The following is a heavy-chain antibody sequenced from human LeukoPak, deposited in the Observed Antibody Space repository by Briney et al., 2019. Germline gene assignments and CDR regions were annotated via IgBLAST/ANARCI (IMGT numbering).Heavy chain of an antibody. CDR3: AKDLQQWLVRSAFDI. D-gene: IGHD6-19*01. Sequence: GGSLRLSCAASGFTFSSYWMHWVRQVPGKGLVWVSRINPGGSSTAYADSVKGRFTISRDNAKNSLYLQMNSLRAEDTALYYCAKDLQQWLVRSAFDIWGQGTMVTVSS. CDR2: INPGGSST. V-gene: IGHV3-74*01. J-gene: IGHJ3*02. CDR1: GFTFSSYW.